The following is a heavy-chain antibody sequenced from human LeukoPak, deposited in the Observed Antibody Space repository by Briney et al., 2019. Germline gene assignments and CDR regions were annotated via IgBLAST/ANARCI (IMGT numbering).Heavy chain of an antibody. CDR3: VRRDITSRYVVWFDP. CDR2: ILPGESDT. V-gene: IGHV5-51*01. J-gene: IGHJ5*02. D-gene: IGHD2-2*01. Sequence: GESLQISCRGSGYTFTSYWIGWVRQMPGKGLELMGIILPGESDTRYSPSFQGQVTISADKSTNTAYTQWSSLRASDTAIYYCVRRDITSRYVVWFDPLGQGTPVTVSS. CDR1: GYTFTSYW.